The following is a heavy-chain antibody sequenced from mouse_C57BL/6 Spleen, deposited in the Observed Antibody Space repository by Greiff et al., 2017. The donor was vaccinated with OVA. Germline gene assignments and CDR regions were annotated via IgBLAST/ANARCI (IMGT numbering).Heavy chain of an antibody. CDR1: GYTFTDYY. CDR2: INPYNGGP. J-gene: IGHJ4*01. CDR3: ASPHGSSHYYAMDY. V-gene: IGHV1-19*01. D-gene: IGHD1-1*01. Sequence: EVQLQQSGPVLVKPGASVKMSCKASGYTFTDYYMNWVKQSHGKSLEWIGVINPYNGGPSYNPKFKGKATLTVDKSSSTAYMELNSLTSEDSAVYYCASPHGSSHYYAMDYWGQGTSVTVSS.